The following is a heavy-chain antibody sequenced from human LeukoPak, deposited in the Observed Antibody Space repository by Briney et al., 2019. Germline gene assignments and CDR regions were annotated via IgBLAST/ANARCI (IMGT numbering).Heavy chain of an antibody. V-gene: IGHV3-30-3*01. J-gene: IGHJ4*02. D-gene: IGHD3-16*01. CDR1: GFTFSSYA. Sequence: GGSLRLSCAASGFTFSSYAMHWVRQAPGKGLEWVAVISYDGSNKYYADSVKGRFTISRDNSKNTLYLQMNSLRAEDTAVYYCARDRWGQPTYFDYWGRGTLVTVSS. CDR2: ISYDGSNK. CDR3: ARDRWGQPTYFDY.